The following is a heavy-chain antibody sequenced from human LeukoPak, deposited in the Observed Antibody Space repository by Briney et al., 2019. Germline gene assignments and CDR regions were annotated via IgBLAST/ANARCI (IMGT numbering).Heavy chain of an antibody. J-gene: IGHJ4*02. CDR3: AREYSSSSPLDY. D-gene: IGHD6-6*01. Sequence: SETLSLTCSVSGASISSYYWGWIRQPPGQGLEWIGHIYSSGNTNPNPSLKSRVTMSVDTSKNQFSLKLSSVTAADTAVYYCAREYSSSSPLDYWGQGTLVTVSS. CDR2: IYSSGNT. V-gene: IGHV4-4*07. CDR1: GASISSYY.